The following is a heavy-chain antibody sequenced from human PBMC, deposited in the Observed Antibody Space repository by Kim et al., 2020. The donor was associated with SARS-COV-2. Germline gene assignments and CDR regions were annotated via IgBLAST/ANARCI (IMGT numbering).Heavy chain of an antibody. CDR3: MRDQGTF. J-gene: IGHJ4*02. D-gene: IGHD3-10*01. CDR2: IKEDGSEA. V-gene: IGHV3-7*01. Sequence: GGSLRLSCVASGFIIRTYLMTWVRQPPGKGLEWVGNIKEDGSEAYYADSVKGRFTISRDNAKNSLYLQMNSLRAEDTAVYYCMRDQGTFWGQGTLVIVST. CDR1: GFIIRTYL.